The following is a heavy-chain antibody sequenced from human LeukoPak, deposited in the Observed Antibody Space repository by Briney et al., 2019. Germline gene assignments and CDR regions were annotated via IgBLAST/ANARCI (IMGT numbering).Heavy chain of an antibody. CDR3: AKATEGYSYGSFDY. V-gene: IGHV3-23*01. CDR1: GFTFSSYA. D-gene: IGHD5-18*01. CDR2: ISGSGGST. Sequence: GGSLRLSCAASGFTFSSYAMSWVRQAPGKGLEWVSAISGSGGSTYYADSVKGRFTTSRDNSKNTLYLQMNSLRAEDTAVYYCAKATEGYSYGSFDYWGQGTLVTVSS. J-gene: IGHJ4*02.